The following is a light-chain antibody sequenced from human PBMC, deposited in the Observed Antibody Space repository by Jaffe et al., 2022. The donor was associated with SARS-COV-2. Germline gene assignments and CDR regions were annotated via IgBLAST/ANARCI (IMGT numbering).Light chain of an antibody. Sequence: EIVMTQSPATLSVSPGESATLSCRASQNVNSNLAWYQQKPGQAPRLLIFGASTRATGIPARFSGGGSGTEFTLTIDSLQSDDFAVYYCQHYNNWPPWAFGQGTKVEIK. CDR1: QNVNSN. J-gene: IGKJ1*01. CDR2: GAS. CDR3: QHYNNWPPWA. V-gene: IGKV3-15*01.